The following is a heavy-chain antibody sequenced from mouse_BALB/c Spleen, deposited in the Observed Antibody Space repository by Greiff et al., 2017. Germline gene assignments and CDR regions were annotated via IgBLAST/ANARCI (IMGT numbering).Heavy chain of an antibody. J-gene: IGHJ4*01. CDR3: ARHFTTVVAKRSYYAMDY. Sequence: EVHLVESGGDLVKPGGSLKLSCAASGFTFSSYGMSWVRQTPDKRLEWVATISSGGSYTYYPDSVKGRFTISRDNAKNTLYLQMSSLKSEDTAMYYCARHFTTVVAKRSYYAMDYWGQGTSVTVSS. CDR1: GFTFSSYG. CDR2: ISSGGSYT. D-gene: IGHD1-1*01. V-gene: IGHV5-6*01.